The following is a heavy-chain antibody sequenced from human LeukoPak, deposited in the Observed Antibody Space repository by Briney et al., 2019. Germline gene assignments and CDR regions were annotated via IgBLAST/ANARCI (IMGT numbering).Heavy chain of an antibody. CDR1: GFTFSSYG. V-gene: IGHV3-30*03. CDR3: ARQQWPQPHPYFDY. Sequence: GGSLRLSCAASGFTFSSYGMHWVRQAPGKGLEWVAVISYDGSNKYYADSAKGRFTISRDNSKNTLYLQMNSLRAEDTAVYYCARQQWPQPHPYFDYWGQGTLVTVSS. J-gene: IGHJ4*02. D-gene: IGHD6-19*01. CDR2: ISYDGSNK.